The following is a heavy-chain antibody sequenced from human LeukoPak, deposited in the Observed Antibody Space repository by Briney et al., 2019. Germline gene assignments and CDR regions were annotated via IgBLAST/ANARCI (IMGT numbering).Heavy chain of an antibody. D-gene: IGHD2-21*02. Sequence: SVKVSCKASGGTFSSYAISWVRQAPGQGLEWMGGIIAIFGTANYAQKFQGRVTITTDESTSTAYMELSSLRSEDTAVYYCARGPGGDPAYNWFDPWSQGTLVTVSS. CDR3: ARGPGGDPAYNWFDP. CDR1: GGTFSSYA. CDR2: IIAIFGTA. J-gene: IGHJ5*02. V-gene: IGHV1-69*05.